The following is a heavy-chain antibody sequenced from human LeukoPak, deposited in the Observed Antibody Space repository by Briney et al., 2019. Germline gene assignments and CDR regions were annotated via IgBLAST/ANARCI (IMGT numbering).Heavy chain of an antibody. CDR3: ARVGSNQWLDY. CDR1: GFTFYRYA. J-gene: IGHJ4*02. D-gene: IGHD6-19*01. CDR2: ISGGSSTL. Sequence: PGGSLRLSCAASGFTFYRYAMSWVRQAPGKGLEWVSYISGGSSTLYNADSVKGRFTISRDNAKNLLYLLMDTLRAEDTAVYYCARVGSNQWLDYWGQGTLVTVSS. V-gene: IGHV3-48*01.